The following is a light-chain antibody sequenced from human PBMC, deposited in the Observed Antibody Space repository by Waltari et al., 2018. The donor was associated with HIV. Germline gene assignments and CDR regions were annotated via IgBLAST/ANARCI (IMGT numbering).Light chain of an antibody. Sequence: SSEMTKPRSASRSPAQTVRRNCPGARLGDKYPSWYQQKPGQSPGLVIYQDTKRPSGIPERFSGSNSGNTATLTIGETEAMDKADYYCQSWGSTTVVFGGGTRLTVL. J-gene: IGLJ3*02. CDR2: QDT. V-gene: IGLV3-1*01. CDR1: RLGDKY. CDR3: QSWGSTTVV.